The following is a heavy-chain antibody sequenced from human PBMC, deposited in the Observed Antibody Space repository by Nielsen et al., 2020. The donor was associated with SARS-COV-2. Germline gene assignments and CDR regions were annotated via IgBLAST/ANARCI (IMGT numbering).Heavy chain of an antibody. CDR1: GFTFSGSS. CDR2: IRSKANIYAT. Sequence: GECLKISCAASGFTFSGSSMHWVRQASGKGLEWIGRIRSKANIYATAYAASVKGRFTISRDDSKNTAYLPMNRLRTEDTAIYHCTRVNSISGSWFDAFDIWGQGTLVTVSS. V-gene: IGHV3-73*01. CDR3: TRVNSISGSWFDAFDI. D-gene: IGHD6-13*01. J-gene: IGHJ3*02.